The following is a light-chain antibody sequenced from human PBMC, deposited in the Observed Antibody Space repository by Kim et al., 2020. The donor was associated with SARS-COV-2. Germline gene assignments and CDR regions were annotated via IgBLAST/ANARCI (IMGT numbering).Light chain of an antibody. CDR2: QDS. CDR3: QAWDSSTGV. V-gene: IGLV3-1*01. Sequence: SYELTQPPSVSVSPGQTASITCSGHKLGDKYACWYQQKPGQSPVLVIYQDSKLPSGIPERFSGSNSGNTATLTISGTRAMDEADYYCQAWDSSTGVFGTGTKVTVL. CDR1: KLGDKY. J-gene: IGLJ1*01.